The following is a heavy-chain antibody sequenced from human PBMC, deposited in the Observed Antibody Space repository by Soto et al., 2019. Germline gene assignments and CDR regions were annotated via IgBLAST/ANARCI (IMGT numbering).Heavy chain of an antibody. CDR1: GGSISSGGYS. CDR2: IYHSRST. J-gene: IGHJ5*02. CDR3: ARVPSP. V-gene: IGHV4-30-2*01. Sequence: QLQLQESGSGLVKPSQTLSLTCAVSGGSISSGGYSWSWIRQPPGKGLEWIGYIYHSRSTYYHPSLKSRVTRSVDRPKHQFSLKRSSGNAAATALYYCARVPSPLCQGPLVPVSS.